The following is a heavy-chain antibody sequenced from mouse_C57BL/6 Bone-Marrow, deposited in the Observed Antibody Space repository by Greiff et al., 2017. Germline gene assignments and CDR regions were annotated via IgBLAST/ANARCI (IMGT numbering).Heavy chain of an antibody. Sequence: EVKLVESGGGLVKPGGSLKLSCAASGFTFSSYAMSWVRQTPEKRLEWVATISDGGSYTYYPDNVKGRFTISSDNAKNNLYLQMSHLKSEDTAMDYCARDDARFLYYAMDYWGQGTSVTVSS. CDR3: ARDDARFLYYAMDY. J-gene: IGHJ4*01. CDR2: ISDGGSYT. V-gene: IGHV5-4*01. CDR1: GFTFSSYA.